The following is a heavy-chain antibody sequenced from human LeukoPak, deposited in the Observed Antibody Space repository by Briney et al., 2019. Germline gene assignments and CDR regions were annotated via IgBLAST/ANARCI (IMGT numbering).Heavy chain of an antibody. CDR1: GFTVISNY. CDR3: ATTRYDAFDI. J-gene: IGHJ3*02. D-gene: IGHD4-17*01. V-gene: IGHV3-53*01. CDR2: IYSGGST. Sequence: GGSLRLSRAASGFTVISNYMSWVRQAPGKGLEWVSLIYSGGSTYYADSARGRFTISRDNSKNTLCLQMNSLSAEDTAVYYCATTRYDAFDIWGQGTMVTVSS.